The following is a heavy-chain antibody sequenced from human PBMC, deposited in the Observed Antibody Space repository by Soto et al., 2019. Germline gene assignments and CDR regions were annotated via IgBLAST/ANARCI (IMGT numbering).Heavy chain of an antibody. V-gene: IGHV4-39*01. CDR2: IYYSGST. CDR3: SIHPGGTLYGMYV. J-gene: IGHJ6*02. D-gene: IGHD1-1*01. Sequence: SETLSLTCTVSGGSISSSSYYWGWIRQPPGKGLEWIGSIYYSGSTYYNPSLKSRVTISVDTSKNQFSLKLSSVTAADTAVYYCSIHPGGTLYGMYVCCQGTTVTVSS. CDR1: GGSISSSSYY.